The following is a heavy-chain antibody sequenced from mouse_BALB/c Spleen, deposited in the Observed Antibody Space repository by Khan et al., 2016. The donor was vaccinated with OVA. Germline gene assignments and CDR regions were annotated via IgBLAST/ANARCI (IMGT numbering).Heavy chain of an antibody. Sequence: SGPGLVKPSQSLSLTCTVTGYSITSGYGWNWIREFPGNKLEWMGYISYSGSTNYNPSLKSRISITRDTSKNQFFLQLNSVTTEDTATXYCARTAMLKYWGQGTTLTVSS. J-gene: IGHJ2*01. CDR2: ISYSGST. D-gene: IGHD1-2*01. CDR3: ARTAMLKY. V-gene: IGHV3-2*02. CDR1: GYSITSGYG.